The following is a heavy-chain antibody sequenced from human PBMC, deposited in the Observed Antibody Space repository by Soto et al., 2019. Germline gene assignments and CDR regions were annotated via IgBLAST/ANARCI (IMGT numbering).Heavy chain of an antibody. V-gene: IGHV6-1*01. D-gene: IGHD5-12*01. CDR3: ARESDRVATIMELNWFDP. CDR1: GDSVSSNSAA. CDR2: TYYRSKWYN. J-gene: IGHJ5*02. Sequence: PAQTLSLTCAISGDSVSSNSAAWNWIRQSPSRGLEWLGRTYYRSKWYNDYAVSVKSRITINPDTSKNQFSLQLNSVTPEDTAVYYCARESDRVATIMELNWFDPWGQGNLVTVSS.